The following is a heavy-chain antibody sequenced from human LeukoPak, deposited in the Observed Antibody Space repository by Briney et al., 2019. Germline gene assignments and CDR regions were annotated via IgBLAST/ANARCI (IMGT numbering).Heavy chain of an antibody. CDR2: INPNSGGT. J-gene: IGHJ4*02. CDR1: GYTFTGYY. Sequence: GASVKVSCKASGYTFTGYYLHWVRQAPGQGLEWMGWINPNSGGTKSTQKFQGRVTMTRDTSISTAYMELSRLRSDDTAVYYCARGALPRRGHYFDYWGQGTLVTVSS. CDR3: ARGALPRRGHYFDY. D-gene: IGHD1-14*01. V-gene: IGHV1-2*02.